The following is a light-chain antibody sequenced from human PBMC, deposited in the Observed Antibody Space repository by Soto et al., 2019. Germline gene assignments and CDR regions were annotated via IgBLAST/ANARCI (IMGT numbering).Light chain of an antibody. Sequence: EIVMTQSPATLSVSPGERATLSCRASQSVSSNLAWYQQKPGQAPRLLIYGASTRATGIPARFSGSGSGTEFTLTISSLQSEDLAVYYCQQYTNWQYTFGQGTKLEIK. CDR2: GAS. J-gene: IGKJ2*01. CDR3: QQYTNWQYT. CDR1: QSVSSN. V-gene: IGKV3-15*01.